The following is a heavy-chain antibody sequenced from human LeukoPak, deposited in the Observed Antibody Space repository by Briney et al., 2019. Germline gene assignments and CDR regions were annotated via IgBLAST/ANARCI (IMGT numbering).Heavy chain of an antibody. CDR3: DCAVNF. CDR1: GLTYSSHK. V-gene: IGHV3-21*01. Sequence: GGSLRLSCAASGLTYSSHKMNWIRQAPGKGLGWVSFISSSCTYISYVDSVRGRFSISGDTARKSLYLQMNSLRAEDTAVATRDCAVNFWGQGTLVTVSS. D-gene: IGHD2-15*01. J-gene: IGHJ4*02. CDR2: ISSSCTYI.